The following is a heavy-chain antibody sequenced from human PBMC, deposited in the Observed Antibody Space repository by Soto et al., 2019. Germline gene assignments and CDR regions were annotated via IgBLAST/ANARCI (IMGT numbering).Heavy chain of an antibody. D-gene: IGHD5-12*01. Sequence: SVKVSCKASGYTFTSYDISWVRQAPGQGLEWMGGIIPIFGTANYAQKFQGRVTITADKSTSTAYMELSSLRSEDTAVYYCAREADIVATFDPWGQGTLVTVSS. CDR1: GYTFTSYD. CDR2: IIPIFGTA. V-gene: IGHV1-69*06. CDR3: AREADIVATFDP. J-gene: IGHJ5*02.